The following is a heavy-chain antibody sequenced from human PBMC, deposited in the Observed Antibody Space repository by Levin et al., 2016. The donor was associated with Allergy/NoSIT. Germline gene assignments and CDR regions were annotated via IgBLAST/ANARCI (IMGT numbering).Heavy chain of an antibody. CDR2: INTNTGNP. Sequence: WVRQAPGQGLEWMGWINTNTGNPSYAQGFTGRFVFSFDTSLSTAYLQINRVKTDDAAVYYCAVSRIHLGDKQITFWGRGTLVTVSS. J-gene: IGHJ4*02. D-gene: IGHD1/OR15-1a*01. V-gene: IGHV7-4-1*02. CDR3: AVSRIHLGDKQITF.